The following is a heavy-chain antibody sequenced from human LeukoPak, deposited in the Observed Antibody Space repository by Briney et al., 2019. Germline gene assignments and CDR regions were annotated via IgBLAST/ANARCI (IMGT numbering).Heavy chain of an antibody. D-gene: IGHD6-13*01. Sequence: PSETLSLTCTVSGGSISSGGYYWSWIRQPPGKGLEWIGYIYHSGSTNYNPSLKSRVTISVDTSKNQFSLKLSSVTAADTAVYYCARRGLIAAAPRPTNARAYYYYYYMDVWGKGTTVTVSS. CDR2: IYHSGST. CDR1: GGSISSGGYY. CDR3: ARRGLIAAAPRPTNARAYYYYYYMDV. J-gene: IGHJ6*03. V-gene: IGHV4-30-2*01.